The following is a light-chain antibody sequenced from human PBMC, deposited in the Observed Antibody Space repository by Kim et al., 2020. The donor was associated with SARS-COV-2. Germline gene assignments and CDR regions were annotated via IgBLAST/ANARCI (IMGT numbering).Light chain of an antibody. Sequence: SYELTQPPSVSVSPGQTASITCSGDKLGDEYASWYQHKPGQSPVLVLYQDTKRPSGIPERFSGSKSGNTATLTISWTPAMDEADYYCQTWDTSAVVFGGGTQLTVL. V-gene: IGLV3-1*01. J-gene: IGLJ2*01. CDR3: QTWDTSAVV. CDR1: KLGDEY. CDR2: QDT.